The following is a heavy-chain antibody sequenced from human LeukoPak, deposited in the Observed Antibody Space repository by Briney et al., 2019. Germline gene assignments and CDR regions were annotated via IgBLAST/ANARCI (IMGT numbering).Heavy chain of an antibody. D-gene: IGHD1-26*01. J-gene: IGHJ3*02. CDR3: ARGWEVFDI. CDR1: GFTFSSYA. CDR2: ISYDGSNK. V-gene: IGHV3-30-3*01. Sequence: GGSLRLSCAASGFTFSSYAMHWVRQAPGKGLEWVAVISYDGSNKYYADSVKGRFTISRDNSKNTLYLQMNSLRAEDTAVYYCARGWEVFDIWGQGTMVTVSS.